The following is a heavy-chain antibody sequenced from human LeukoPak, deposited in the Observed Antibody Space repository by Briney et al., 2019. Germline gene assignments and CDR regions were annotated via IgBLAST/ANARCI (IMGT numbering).Heavy chain of an antibody. CDR3: ARWSRYYYYYGMDV. V-gene: IGHV4-34*01. CDR1: GGSFSGYY. CDR2: INHSGGT. J-gene: IGHJ6*02. Sequence: PSETLSLTCAVYGGSFSGYYWSWIRQPPGKGLEWIGEINHSGGTNYNPSLKSRVTISVDTSKNQFSLKLSSVTAADTAVYYCARWSRYYYYYGMDVWGQGTTVTVSS. D-gene: IGHD2-15*01.